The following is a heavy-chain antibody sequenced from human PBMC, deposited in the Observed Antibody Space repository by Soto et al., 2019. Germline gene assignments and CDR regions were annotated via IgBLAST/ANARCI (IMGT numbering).Heavy chain of an antibody. CDR3: ARIKLVDFFFITVDVYDMYV. CDR1: GFTLSNYA. CDR2: ISSDSRYI. Sequence: EVQLVESGGGLVQPGGSLRLSCAASGFTLSNYAVTWVRQAPGKGLEWVSYISSDSRYIYHGDAVKGRFTIYRDNARNSLYLQMNTLRDEDTAVYYCARIKLVDFFFITVDVYDMYVWGQGTPVTVSS. V-gene: IGHV3-48*02. D-gene: IGHD2-15*01. J-gene: IGHJ6*02.